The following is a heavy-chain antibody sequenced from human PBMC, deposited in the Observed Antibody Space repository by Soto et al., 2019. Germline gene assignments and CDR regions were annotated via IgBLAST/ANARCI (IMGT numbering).Heavy chain of an antibody. J-gene: IGHJ6*02. V-gene: IGHV1-69*06. CDR1: GGTSSNFV. Sequence: QMQLVQSGAEVQKSGSSVKVSCKASGGTSSNFVITWVRQVPGQGLEWLGGILPMFGAVKYAQKFQDRLTITADRSTNTAAMELGSLRPDDTAVYYCARPKRSGYDRGDSYYHTLDVWGHGTTVTVS. CDR2: ILPMFGAV. D-gene: IGHD2-21*02. CDR3: ARPKRSGYDRGDSYYHTLDV.